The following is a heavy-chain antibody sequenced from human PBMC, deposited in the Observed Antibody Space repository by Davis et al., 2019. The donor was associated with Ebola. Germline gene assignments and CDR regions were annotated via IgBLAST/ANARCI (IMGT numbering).Heavy chain of an antibody. J-gene: IGHJ4*02. V-gene: IGHV5-51*01. D-gene: IGHD4-23*01. CDR2: IYPGDSDT. CDR1: GYSFTSYW. CDR3: ARLLVSPPDYGGPFDY. Sequence: KVSCKGSGYSFTSYWIGWVRQMPGKGLEWMGIIYPGDSDTRYSPSFQGQVTISADKSISTAYLQWSSLKASDTAMYYCARLLVSPPDYGGPFDYWGQGTLVTVSS.